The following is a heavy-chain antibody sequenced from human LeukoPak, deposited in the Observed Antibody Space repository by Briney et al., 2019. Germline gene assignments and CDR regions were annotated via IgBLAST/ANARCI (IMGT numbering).Heavy chain of an antibody. CDR1: GFTFSSYA. CDR3: ARDTGYYFDY. CDR2: IYSGGST. Sequence: GSLRLSCAASGFTFSSYAMSWVRQAPGKGLEWVSVIYSGGSTYYADSVKGRFTISRDNSKNTLYLQMNSLRAEDTAVYYCARDTGYYFDYWGQGTLVTVSS. J-gene: IGHJ4*02. V-gene: IGHV3-53*01. D-gene: IGHD3-10*01.